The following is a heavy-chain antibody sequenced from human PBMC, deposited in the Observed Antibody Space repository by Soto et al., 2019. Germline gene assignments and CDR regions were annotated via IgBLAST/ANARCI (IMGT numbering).Heavy chain of an antibody. V-gene: IGHV4-34*01. J-gene: IGHJ4*02. CDR2: TNHRGST. D-gene: IGHD1-1*01. CDR3: ARALGYTSGHLPIDY. CDR1: VGSFSGYY. Sequence: QVQLQQWGAGLLKPSETLSLTCAVYVGSFSGYYWSWIRQPPGKGLEWIGETNHRGSTNYNPSLKSRVTIPVTTSKNQSSLNLSPVTAADTAVDDCARALGYTSGHLPIDYWGQGTLVTVSS.